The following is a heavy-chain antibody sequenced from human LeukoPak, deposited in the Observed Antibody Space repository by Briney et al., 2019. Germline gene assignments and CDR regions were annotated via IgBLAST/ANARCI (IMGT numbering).Heavy chain of an antibody. V-gene: IGHV3-21*01. D-gene: IGHD5-12*01. CDR3: ARAKAGHSGYDSDAFDI. CDR2: ISSSSRYI. Sequence: PGGSLRLSCSASGFTFSTYSMNWVRQAPGKGLEWVSSISSSSRYIYYADSVKGRFTISRDNAKNSLYLQMNSLRAEDTAVYYCARAKAGHSGYDSDAFDIWGQGTMVTVSS. CDR1: GFTFSTYS. J-gene: IGHJ3*02.